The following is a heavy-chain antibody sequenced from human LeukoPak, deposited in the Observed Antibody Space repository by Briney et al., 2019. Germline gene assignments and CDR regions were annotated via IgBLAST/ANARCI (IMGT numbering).Heavy chain of an antibody. CDR1: GYTFTGYY. CDR3: ASTVGATGIYYYMDV. J-gene: IGHJ6*03. V-gene: IGHV1-2*02. Sequence: ASVKVSCKASGYTFTGYYMHWVRQAPGQGLEWMGWINPNSGGTNYAQKFQGRVTMTRDTSISTAYMELSRLRSDDTAVYYCASTVGATGIYYYMDVWGKGTTVTVSS. CDR2: INPNSGGT. D-gene: IGHD1-26*01.